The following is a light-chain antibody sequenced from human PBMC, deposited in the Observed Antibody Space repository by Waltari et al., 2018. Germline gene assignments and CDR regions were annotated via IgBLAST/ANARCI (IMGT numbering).Light chain of an antibody. CDR1: RSNIGNNA. Sequence: QSVLTQPPSASGTPGQRVTISCSGSRSNIGNNAVNWYQRLPGTAPKLLIHNDDQRPSGVPDRFSGSRSGPSASLAISGLQSDDEADYYCASRDDSLNGWVFGGGTKLTVL. CDR2: NDD. V-gene: IGLV1-44*01. J-gene: IGLJ3*02. CDR3: ASRDDSLNGWV.